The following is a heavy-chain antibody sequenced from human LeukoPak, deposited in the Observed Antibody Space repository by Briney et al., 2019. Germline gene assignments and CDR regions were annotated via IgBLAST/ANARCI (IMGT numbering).Heavy chain of an antibody. D-gene: IGHD3-22*01. Sequence: SETLSLTCAVYGGSFSGYYWSWVRQPPGKGLEWVGEINHSGSTTYNPSLKSRVTISVDTSKNRFSLKLSSVTAADTAVYYCAICVIVVVIDAFDIWGQRTMVTVS. J-gene: IGHJ3*02. CDR2: INHSGST. CDR1: GGSFSGYY. CDR3: AICVIVVVIDAFDI. V-gene: IGHV4-34*01.